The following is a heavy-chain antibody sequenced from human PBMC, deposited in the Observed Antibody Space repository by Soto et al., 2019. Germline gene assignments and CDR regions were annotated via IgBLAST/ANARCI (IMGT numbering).Heavy chain of an antibody. CDR3: ESDCSSHTCYRQGGMDV. Sequence: PGGSLRLSCAASGFSLNSYAMHWVRQAPGKGLEWVAVISYDGSNKFYGDSVKGRFIISRDNSKNTVYLQMDSLRTEDTAVYYCESDCSSHTCYRQGGMDVWGQGTTVTVSS. J-gene: IGHJ6*02. D-gene: IGHD2-2*02. CDR2: ISYDGSNK. V-gene: IGHV3-30-3*01. CDR1: GFSLNSYA.